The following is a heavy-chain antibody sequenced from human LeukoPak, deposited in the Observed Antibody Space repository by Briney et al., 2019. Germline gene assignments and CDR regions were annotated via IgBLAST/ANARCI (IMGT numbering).Heavy chain of an antibody. CDR1: GFTFSSYS. CDR3: ARDSYDSSGSLYYFDY. J-gene: IGHJ4*02. D-gene: IGHD3-22*01. Sequence: GGSLRLSCAASGFTFSSYSMNWVRQAPGKGLEWVSSSSSSSSYIYYADSVKGRFTISRDNAKNSLYLQMNSLRAEDTAVYYCARDSYDSSGSLYYFDYWGQGTLVTVSS. V-gene: IGHV3-21*01. CDR2: SSSSSSYI.